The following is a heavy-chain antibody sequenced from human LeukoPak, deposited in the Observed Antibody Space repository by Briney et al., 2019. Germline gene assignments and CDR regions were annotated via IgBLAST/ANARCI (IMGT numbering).Heavy chain of an antibody. J-gene: IGHJ6*02. CDR3: ASGGGLYSYYGMDV. CDR1: GFTFSSYS. D-gene: IGHD2-21*01. V-gene: IGHV3-48*02. CDR2: ISSSRNTI. Sequence: GGSLRLSCAASGFTFSSYSMNWVRQAPGKGLEWVSYISSSRNTIYYADSVKGRFTISRDNAKNSLYLQMNSLRDEDTAVYFCASGGGLYSYYGMDVWGQGTTVTVSS.